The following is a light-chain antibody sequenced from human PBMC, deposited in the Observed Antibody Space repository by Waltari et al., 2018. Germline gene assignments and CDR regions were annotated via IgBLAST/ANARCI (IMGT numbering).Light chain of an antibody. CDR1: QSVSNNY. V-gene: IGKV3-20*01. J-gene: IGKJ2*01. Sequence: EIVLTQSPDTLSLSPGERATLYCRAGQSVSNNYLAWYQHKPGQAPRLLIYGASTRATGIPGRCTGSGSGTEFTLTIARLEAEDFAVYFCQQYGRSPRTFGQGTKLEIK. CDR3: QQYGRSPRT. CDR2: GAS.